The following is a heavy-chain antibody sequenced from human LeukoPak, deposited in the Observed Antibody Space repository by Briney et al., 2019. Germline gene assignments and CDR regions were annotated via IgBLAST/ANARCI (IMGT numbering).Heavy chain of an antibody. V-gene: IGHV5-51*01. CDR1: GFTFTTSW. D-gene: IGHD4-11*01. CDR3: ARQLTTLRGFDI. J-gene: IGHJ3*02. Sequence: GESLKISCQGSGFTFTTSWIGWVRQLPGKGLEWMGNIYPGDSDTRYSPSFQGQVTISADKSINTAYLQWTSLKASDTAMYYCARQLTTLRGFDIWGQGTMVTASS. CDR2: IYPGDSDT.